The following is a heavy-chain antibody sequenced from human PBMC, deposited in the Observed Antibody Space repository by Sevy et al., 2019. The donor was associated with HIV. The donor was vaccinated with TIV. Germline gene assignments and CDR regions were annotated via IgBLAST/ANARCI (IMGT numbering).Heavy chain of an antibody. J-gene: IGHJ4*02. CDR3: ARGLRDSYGCLDY. CDR2: ISSSSSYI. D-gene: IGHD5-18*01. CDR1: GFTFSSYS. V-gene: IGHV3-21*01. Sequence: GGSLRLSCAASGFTFSSYSMNWVRQAPGKGLEWVSSISSSSSYIYYADSVKGRFTISRDNAKNSLYLQMNSLRAEDTAVYYCARGLRDSYGCLDYWGQGTLVTVSS.